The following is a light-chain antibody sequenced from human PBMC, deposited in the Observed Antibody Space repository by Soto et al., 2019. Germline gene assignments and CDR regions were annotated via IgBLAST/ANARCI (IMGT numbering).Light chain of an antibody. CDR3: QQYDNLPPLT. J-gene: IGKJ4*01. CDR1: QDISNY. Sequence: DIQMTQSPSSLSASVGDRVTITCQASQDISNYLNWYQQKPGKAPKLLIYDASNLETGVPSRFSGSGSGTDFTVTISSLQHEDIATYYCQQYDNLPPLTFCGGTKVEIK. CDR2: DAS. V-gene: IGKV1-33*01.